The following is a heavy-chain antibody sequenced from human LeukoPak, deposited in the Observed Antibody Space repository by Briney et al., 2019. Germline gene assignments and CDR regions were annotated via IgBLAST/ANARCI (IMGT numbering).Heavy chain of an antibody. CDR3: ARDESPYGDLIDY. CDR1: GFSFSSYY. CDR2: TNSDVSST. J-gene: IGHJ4*02. V-gene: IGHV3-74*01. D-gene: IGHD4-17*01. Sequence: GGSLRLSCAASGFSFSSYYIHWVRRAPGKGLVWVSRTNSDVSSTNYADSVKGRFTISRDNSKNTLYLQMNSLRAEDTAVYYCARDESPYGDLIDYWGQGTLVTVSS.